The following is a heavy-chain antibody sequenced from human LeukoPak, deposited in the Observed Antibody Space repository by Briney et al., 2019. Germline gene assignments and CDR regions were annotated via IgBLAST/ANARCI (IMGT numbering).Heavy chain of an antibody. J-gene: IGHJ6*04. CDR2: ISHSGST. CDR3: ARGRIQLWSGNYYYGMDV. D-gene: IGHD5-18*01. Sequence: SETLSLTCAVYGGSFSGYYWSWIRQPPGKGLEWIGEISHSGSTNYNPSLKSRVTISVDTSKNQFSLKLSSVTAADTAVYYCARGRIQLWSGNYYYGMDVWGKGNTVTVSS. CDR1: GGSFSGYY. V-gene: IGHV4-34*01.